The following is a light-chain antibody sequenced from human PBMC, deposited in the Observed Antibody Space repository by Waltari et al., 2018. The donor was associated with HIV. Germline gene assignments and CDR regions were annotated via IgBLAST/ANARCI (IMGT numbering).Light chain of an antibody. J-gene: IGKJ1*01. CDR3: QDYETGTKT. Sequence: DIVMTPSPATLSVSPGERATLSCQASQNIKSNVAWFQQLPGQAPSLLISSASIRATDIPPRFRGSGSGTYFTLTSSSLQSEDFAIYDCQDYETGTKTFGQGTKVEMK. CDR2: SAS. CDR1: QNIKSN. V-gene: IGKV3-15*01.